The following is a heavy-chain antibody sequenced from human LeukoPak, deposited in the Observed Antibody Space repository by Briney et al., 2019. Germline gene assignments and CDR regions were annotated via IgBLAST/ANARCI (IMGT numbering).Heavy chain of an antibody. CDR3: AREEASAAAGSDY. Sequence: GGSLRLSCAASGFTFSSYAMSWVRQAPGKGLEWVSGISGSGGSTYYADSVKGRFTISRDNSKNTMYLQMNSLRAEDTAVYYCAREEASAAAGSDYWGQGTLVTVSS. D-gene: IGHD6-13*01. CDR1: GFTFSSYA. CDR2: ISGSGGST. J-gene: IGHJ4*02. V-gene: IGHV3-23*01.